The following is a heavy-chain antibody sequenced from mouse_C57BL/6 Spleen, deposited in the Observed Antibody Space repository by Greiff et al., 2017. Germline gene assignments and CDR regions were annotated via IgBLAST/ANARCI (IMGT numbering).Heavy chain of an antibody. D-gene: IGHD2-4*01. CDR2: INPNNGGT. CDR3: ARGGLRRYYYAMDY. V-gene: IGHV1-18*01. J-gene: IGHJ4*01. Sequence: VQLQQSGPELVKPGASVKIPCKASGYTFTDYNMDWVKQSHGKSLEWIGDINPNNGGTIYNQKFKGKATLTVDKSSSTAYMELRSLTSEDTAVYYCARGGLRRYYYAMDYWGQGTSVTVSS. CDR1: GYTFTDYN.